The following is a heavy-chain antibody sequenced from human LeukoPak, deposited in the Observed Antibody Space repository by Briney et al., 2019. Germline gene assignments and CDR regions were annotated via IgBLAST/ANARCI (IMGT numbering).Heavy chain of an antibody. CDR3: ARGAKWAYYFDY. J-gene: IGHJ4*02. D-gene: IGHD1-26*01. Sequence: GGSLRLSCAASGFTVSSNYMSWVRQAPGKGLEWVSRINGDESSTNYADSVKGRFTISRDNAKDTLYLHMNSLTAEDTAVYYCARGAKWAYYFDYWGQGTLVTVSS. CDR1: GFTVSSNY. V-gene: IGHV3-74*01. CDR2: INGDESST.